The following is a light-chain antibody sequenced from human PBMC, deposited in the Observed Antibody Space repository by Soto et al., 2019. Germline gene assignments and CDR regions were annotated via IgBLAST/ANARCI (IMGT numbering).Light chain of an antibody. Sequence: EIVMTQSPATLSVSPGERATLSCRASQSVRSKLAWYQHKPGQAPRLLIYGASTRATGIPARFSGSGSGTEFTLTISSLQPDDFATYYCQHYNSYSEAFGQGTKVELK. J-gene: IGKJ1*01. CDR2: GAS. CDR3: QHYNSYSEA. V-gene: IGKV3-15*01. CDR1: QSVRSK.